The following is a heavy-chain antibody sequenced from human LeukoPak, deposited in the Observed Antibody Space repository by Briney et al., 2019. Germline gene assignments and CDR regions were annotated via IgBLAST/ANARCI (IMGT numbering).Heavy chain of an antibody. CDR3: AKGRCSGVGCDSFHS. CDR1: GLRFRSYA. CDR2: ISVDSSFT. Sequence: GGSLRLSCVASGLRFRSYAMNWVRQAPGKGLECISNISVDSSFTYYADSVKGRSAISRDDSKNTLYLQMNNLKVEDTAVYYCAKGRCSGVGCDSFHSWGQGALVTVSS. J-gene: IGHJ4*02. D-gene: IGHD2-15*01. V-gene: IGHV3-23*01.